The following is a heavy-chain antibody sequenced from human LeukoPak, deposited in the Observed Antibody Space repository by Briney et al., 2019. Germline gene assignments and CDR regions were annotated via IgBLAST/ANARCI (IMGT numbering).Heavy chain of an antibody. V-gene: IGHV3-64*01. J-gene: IGHJ4*02. CDR3: ARVWPPRSPIYGSGGYYFDY. CDR2: ISDDGGST. Sequence: GGTVSCTCAASAFTFNTNHWQWDPQAQGRELKYVSVISDDGGSTKYANSVKGRFTISRDNSKNTLYLQMGSLRAEDMAVYYCARVWPPRSPIYGSGGYYFDYSGQGTLVTVSS. D-gene: IGHD3-10*01. CDR1: AFTFNTNH.